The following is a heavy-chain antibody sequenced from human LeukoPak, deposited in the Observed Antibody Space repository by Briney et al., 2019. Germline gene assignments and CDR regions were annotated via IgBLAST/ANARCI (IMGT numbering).Heavy chain of an antibody. D-gene: IGHD5-12*01. CDR1: GFIFSTYA. Sequence: GGSLRLSCAASGFIFSTYAMSWVRQAPGKGLEWVSVISGGGGSTHYADPVKGWFTISRDNSKNTLYLQMNTLRAEDTAVYYCAKESGYSGYGEFDYWGQGTLVTVSS. CDR3: AKESGYSGYGEFDY. J-gene: IGHJ4*02. CDR2: ISGGGGST. V-gene: IGHV3-23*01.